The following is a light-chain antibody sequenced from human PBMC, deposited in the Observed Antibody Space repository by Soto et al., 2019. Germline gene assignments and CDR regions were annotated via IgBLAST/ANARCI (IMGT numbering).Light chain of an antibody. CDR2: GAS. CDR1: QSVGSSY. J-gene: IGKJ1*01. Sequence: EIVLTHSPGTLSLSPGERATLSCSASQSVGSSYLAWYQQKPGQAPRLLIYGASTRATGIPARFSGSGSGTEFTLTISSLQSEDFAVYCCQQYYKLPWTFGQGTKVDIK. CDR3: QQYYKLPWT. V-gene: IGKV3-15*01.